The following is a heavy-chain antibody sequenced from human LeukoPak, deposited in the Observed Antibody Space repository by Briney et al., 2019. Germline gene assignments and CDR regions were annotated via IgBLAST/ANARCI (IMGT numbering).Heavy chain of an antibody. Sequence: SETLSLPFAVYGGSFSRYYWSWIRPPPGKGPEWIGEINHSGSTNYNPSLKSRATISVDTSKNQFSLKLSSVTAADTAVYYCASPYYDILTGFGSMDVWGKGTTVTVSS. V-gene: IGHV4-34*01. CDR1: GGSFSRYY. CDR3: ASPYYDILTGFGSMDV. D-gene: IGHD3-9*01. J-gene: IGHJ6*04. CDR2: INHSGST.